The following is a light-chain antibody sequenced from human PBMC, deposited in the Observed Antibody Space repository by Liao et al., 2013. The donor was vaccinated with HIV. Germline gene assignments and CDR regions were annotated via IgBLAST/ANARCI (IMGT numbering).Light chain of an antibody. Sequence: SYELTQPHAVSVSPGQTARITCSGDALPKQYAYWYQQKPGQAPVLVIYKDTERPSGITLTISGVQAEDEADYYCQSADNSGTYWVFGGGTELTVL. CDR1: ALPKQY. J-gene: IGLJ3*02. CDR3: QSADNSGTYWV. CDR2: KDT. V-gene: IGLV3-25*03.